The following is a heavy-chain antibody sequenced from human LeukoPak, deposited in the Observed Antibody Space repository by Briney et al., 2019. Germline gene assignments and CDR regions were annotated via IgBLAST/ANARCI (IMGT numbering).Heavy chain of an antibody. V-gene: IGHV7-4-1*02. CDR3: ARGPITPYYDYVWGSYRNYYFDY. CDR1: GYTFTSYA. J-gene: IGHJ4*02. D-gene: IGHD3-16*02. CDR2: INTNTGNP. Sequence: ASVKVSCKASGYTFTSYAMNWVRQAPGQGLEWMGGINTNTGNPTYAQGFTGRFVFSLDTSVSTAYLQISSLKAEDTAVYYCARGPITPYYDYVWGSYRNYYFDYWGQGTLVTVSS.